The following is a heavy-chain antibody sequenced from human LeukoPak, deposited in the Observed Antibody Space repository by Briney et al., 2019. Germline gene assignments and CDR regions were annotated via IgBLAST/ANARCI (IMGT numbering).Heavy chain of an antibody. Sequence: ASVKVSCKASGYTFTSYGMSWVRQAPGQGLEWIGWISAYNGNTNYAQKLQGRVTMTTDTSTSTAYMELRSLRSDDTAVYYCARDRLGSSWYGVWGQGTLVTVSS. CDR2: ISAYNGNT. V-gene: IGHV1-18*01. J-gene: IGHJ4*02. CDR1: GYTFTSYG. D-gene: IGHD6-13*01. CDR3: ARDRLGSSWYGV.